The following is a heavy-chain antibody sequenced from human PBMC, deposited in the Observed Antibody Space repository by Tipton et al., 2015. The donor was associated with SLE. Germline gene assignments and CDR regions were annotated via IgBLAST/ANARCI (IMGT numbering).Heavy chain of an antibody. CDR1: GGSVSSGSYY. CDR2: IYTSGST. D-gene: IGHD4-17*01. J-gene: IGHJ4*02. V-gene: IGHV4-61*02. CDR3: ARDYGDYEVY. Sequence: TLSLTCTVSGGSVSSGSYYWSWIRQSPGKGLEWIGRIYTSGSTNYNPSLKSRVTMSVDTSKNQFSLKLSSVTAADTAVYYCARDYGDYEVYWGQGTLVTVSS.